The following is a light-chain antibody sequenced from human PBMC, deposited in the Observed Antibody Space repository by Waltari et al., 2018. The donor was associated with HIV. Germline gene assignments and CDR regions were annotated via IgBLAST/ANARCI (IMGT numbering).Light chain of an antibody. J-gene: IGKJ4*01. CDR1: QNLLYRSNNKNY. CDR3: QQYYRTPLT. V-gene: IGKV4-1*01. Sequence: DIVMTQSPDSLTVSLGDRATIYCKSSQNLLYRSNNKNYVAWYQQKAGQPPKLLIYWASTRESGVPARFSCGGSGTDFTLTISSLQAEDVATYYCQQYYRTPLTFGGGTKVEIK. CDR2: WAS.